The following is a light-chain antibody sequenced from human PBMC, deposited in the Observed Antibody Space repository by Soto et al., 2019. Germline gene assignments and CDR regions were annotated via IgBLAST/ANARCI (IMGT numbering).Light chain of an antibody. J-gene: IGKJ2*03. Sequence: EMVLTQSPATLSLSPGERATLSCRAAQRISTYLAWYQQKPGQGPRLLIYAASNRATGIPARFSGSGSGRDFTLTISSREPEDFVVYYCQLRGGFGRGTKLEI. V-gene: IGKV3-11*02. CDR2: AAS. CDR1: QRISTY. CDR3: QLRGG.